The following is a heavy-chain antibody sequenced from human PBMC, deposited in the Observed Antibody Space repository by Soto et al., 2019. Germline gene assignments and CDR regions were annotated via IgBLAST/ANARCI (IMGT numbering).Heavy chain of an antibody. CDR3: ARHVPRIMITFGGVIGFDP. CDR1: GGSISSSSYY. D-gene: IGHD3-16*01. J-gene: IGHJ5*02. V-gene: IGHV4-39*01. Sequence: QLQLQESGPGLVKPSETLSLTCTVSGGSISSSSYYWGWIRQPPGKGLEWIGSIYYSGSTYYNPSLKSRVTISVDTSKNQFSLKLSSVTAADTAVYYCARHVPRIMITFGGVIGFDPWGQGTLVTVSS. CDR2: IYYSGST.